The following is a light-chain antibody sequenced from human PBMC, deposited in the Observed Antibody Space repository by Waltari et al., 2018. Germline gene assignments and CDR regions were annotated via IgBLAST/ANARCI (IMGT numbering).Light chain of an antibody. CDR3: SSYGGINNSPYV. CDR1: SSDVGSHNF. CDR2: EVS. Sequence: ALTQPPSASGSPGQSVTISCTGTSSDVGSHNFVSWYQQFPGKAPKLIIWEVSRRPSGVPDRFAGSKSGNTASLTVSGLQAEDEADYYCSSYGGINNSPYVFGTGTKVTVL. V-gene: IGLV2-8*01. J-gene: IGLJ1*01.